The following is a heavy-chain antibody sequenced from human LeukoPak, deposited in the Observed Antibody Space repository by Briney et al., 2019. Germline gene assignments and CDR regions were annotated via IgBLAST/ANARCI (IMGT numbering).Heavy chain of an antibody. J-gene: IGHJ6*01. CDR2: ISHTGSVT. D-gene: IGHD3-22*01. CDR1: GFTSTPSV. CDR3: CAYESEGTCDVYSNG. V-gene: IGHV3-48*03. Sequence: PGGSLRVSSAAPGFTSTPSVLSWVREAPGKGLEWISYISHTGSVTYYADSVKGRFTTSRDNTTKFLYLHMNSLREQGTGIYSSCAYESEGTCDVYSNGGGQG.